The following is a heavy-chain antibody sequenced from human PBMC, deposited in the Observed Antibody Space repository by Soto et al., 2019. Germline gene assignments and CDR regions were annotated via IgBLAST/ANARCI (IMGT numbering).Heavy chain of an antibody. J-gene: IGHJ6*04. D-gene: IGHD1-26*01. CDR3: ARERKVGRGSYPYYYYGMDG. CDR2: IWYDGSNK. V-gene: IGHV3-33*01. CDR1: GFTFSSYG. Sequence: GGSLRLSCAASGFTFSSYGMHWVRQAPGKGLEWVAVIWYDGSNKYYADSVKGRFTISRDNSKNTRYLQMNSLRAEDTAVYYCARERKVGRGSYPYYYYGMDGWGKGTKVTVYS.